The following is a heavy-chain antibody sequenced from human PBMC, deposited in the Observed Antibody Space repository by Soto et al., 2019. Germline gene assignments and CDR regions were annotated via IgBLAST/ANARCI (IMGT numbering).Heavy chain of an antibody. J-gene: IGHJ3*02. CDR3: AIIMTHSDSFDI. V-gene: IGHV1-2*04. CDR1: GYSFAGFY. D-gene: IGHD3-16*01. Sequence: QVQLVQSGPEVKKPGASVKVSCKASGYSFAGFYIHWMRQAPGQGLEWVGSINSNSGATTYAQKFQDSVAMTRDTSVSTAYMDLNRLTSDDTAIYYCAIIMTHSDSFDIWGQGTRVTVSS. CDR2: INSNSGAT.